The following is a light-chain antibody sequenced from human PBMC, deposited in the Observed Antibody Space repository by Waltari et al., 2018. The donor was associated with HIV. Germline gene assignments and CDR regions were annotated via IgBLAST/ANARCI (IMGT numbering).Light chain of an antibody. CDR3: QQYYSSPPT. V-gene: IGKV4-1*01. CDR1: QSVLYSSSNKNY. CDR2: WAS. J-gene: IGKJ1*01. Sequence: DIVMTQSPDSLAVSLGERATINCKSSQSVLYSSSNKNYLAWYQQKPVQPPKLLIYWASTRESGVPDRFSGSGSGTDFTLTISSLQAEDVAVYYCQQYYSSPPTFGQGTKVEIK.